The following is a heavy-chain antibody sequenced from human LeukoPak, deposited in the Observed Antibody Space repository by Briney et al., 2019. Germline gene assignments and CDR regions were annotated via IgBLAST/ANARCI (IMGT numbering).Heavy chain of an antibody. CDR1: GFTFSSYA. D-gene: IGHD3-22*01. CDR3: AKAYYDSSGYDAFDI. CDR2: ISGSGGST. Sequence: GGSLRLSCAASGFTFSSYAMSWVRQAPGKGLEWVSAISGSGGSTYYADSVKGRFTISRDSSKNTLYLQMNSLRAEDTAVYYCAKAYYDSSGYDAFDIWGQGTMVTVSS. V-gene: IGHV3-23*01. J-gene: IGHJ3*02.